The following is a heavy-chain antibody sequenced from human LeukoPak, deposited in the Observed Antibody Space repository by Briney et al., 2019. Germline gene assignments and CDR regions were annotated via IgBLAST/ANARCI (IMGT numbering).Heavy chain of an antibody. D-gene: IGHD5-12*01. J-gene: IGHJ4*02. CDR2: INPNSGGT. V-gene: IGHV1-2*02. CDR1: GYTFNGYY. CDR3: ARGRLVRRGYSGYEADY. Sequence: ASVKVCCKASGYTFNGYYMHWVRQAPGQGLEWMGWINPNSGGTNYAQKFQGRVTMTRDTSISTAYMELSRLRSDDTAVYYCARGRLVRRGYSGYEADYWGQGTLVTVSS.